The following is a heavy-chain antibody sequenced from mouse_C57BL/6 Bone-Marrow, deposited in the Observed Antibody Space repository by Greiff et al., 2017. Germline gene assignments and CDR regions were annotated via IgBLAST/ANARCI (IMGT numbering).Heavy chain of an antibody. J-gene: IGHJ2*01. V-gene: IGHV14-4*01. Sequence: VQLPQSGAELVRPGASVKLSCTASGFNIKDDYMHWVKQRPEQGLEWIGWIDPENGDTESASKFQGKATITAGTASNTAYLQLSSLTSEDTAVCYCTLGPNFDYWGQGTTLAVSS. CDR3: TLGPNFDY. CDR2: IDPENGDT. CDR1: GFNIKDDY.